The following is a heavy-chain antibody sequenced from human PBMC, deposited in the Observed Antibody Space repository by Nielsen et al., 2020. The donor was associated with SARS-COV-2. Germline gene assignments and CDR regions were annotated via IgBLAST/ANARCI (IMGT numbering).Heavy chain of an antibody. V-gene: IGHV3-21*01. CDR2: ISSYSNYK. D-gene: IGHD2-15*01. J-gene: IGHJ4*02. Sequence: GGSLRLSCAASGFTFSSYGMHWVRQAPGQGLEWASSISSYSNYKQYADSVKGRFAISRDNAKSSLYLQMSSLRAEDTGVYYCVRESSTYYIDYWGQGILVTVSS. CDR1: GFTFSSYG. CDR3: VRESSTYYIDY.